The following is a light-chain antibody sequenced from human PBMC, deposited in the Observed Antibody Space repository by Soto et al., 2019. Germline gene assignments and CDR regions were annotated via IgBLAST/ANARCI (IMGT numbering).Light chain of an antibody. Sequence: IQMTQSPSSLSASVGDRVTITCRASQSISSYLNWYQQKPGKAPKLLIYAASSLQSGIPSRFSGSGSGTDFNLTISSLQPEDFATYYCQQSYSTPFTFGPGTKVVSK. CDR1: QSISSY. V-gene: IGKV1-39*01. CDR3: QQSYSTPFT. CDR2: AAS. J-gene: IGKJ3*01.